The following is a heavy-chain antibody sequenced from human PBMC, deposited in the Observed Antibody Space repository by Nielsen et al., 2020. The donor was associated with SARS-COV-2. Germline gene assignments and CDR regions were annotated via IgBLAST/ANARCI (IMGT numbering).Heavy chain of an antibody. CDR3: ARDWTGYCSSTSCYGIPSYNDY. J-gene: IGHJ4*02. Sequence: VRQAPGKGLEWVSYISSSSSYIYYADSVKGRFTISRDNAKNSLYLQMNSLRAEDTAVYYCARDWTGYCSSTSCYGIPSYNDYWGQGTLVTVSS. CDR2: ISSSSSYI. V-gene: IGHV3-21*05. D-gene: IGHD2-2*01.